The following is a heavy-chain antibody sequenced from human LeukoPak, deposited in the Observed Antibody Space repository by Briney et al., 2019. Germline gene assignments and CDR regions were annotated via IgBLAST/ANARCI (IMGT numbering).Heavy chain of an antibody. CDR3: ARDPVSIVGATVLYFQH. CDR1: GGTFSSYA. CDR2: IIPIFGTA. V-gene: IGHV1-69*05. J-gene: IGHJ1*01. Sequence: EASVKVSCKASGGTFSSYAISWVRQAPGQGLEWMGRIIPIFGTANYAQKFQGRVTITTDESTSTAYMELSSLRSEDTAVYYCARDPVSIVGATVLYFQHWGQGTLVTVSS. D-gene: IGHD1-26*01.